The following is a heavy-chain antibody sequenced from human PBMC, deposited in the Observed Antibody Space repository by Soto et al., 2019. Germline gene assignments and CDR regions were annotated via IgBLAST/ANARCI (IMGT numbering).Heavy chain of an antibody. CDR2: ISRTGGRT. CDR1: GFNFSGSS. V-gene: IGHV3-23*01. Sequence: EVRLLQSGGGLVQPGGSLRLSCAASGFNFSGSSMSWVRQAPGKGLHWVSGISRTGGRTFYTDSVKGRFTISRDNSDNTLHLQMNRLRVEDTALYYCATYDFWRFDYWGQGMVVTVSS. J-gene: IGHJ4*02. D-gene: IGHD3-3*01. CDR3: ATYDFWRFDY.